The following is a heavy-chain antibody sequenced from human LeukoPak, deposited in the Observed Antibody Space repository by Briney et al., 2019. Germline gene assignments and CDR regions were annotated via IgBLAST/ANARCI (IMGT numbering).Heavy chain of an antibody. V-gene: IGHV3-74*01. D-gene: IGHD1-14*01. Sequence: GGSLRLSCAASGFTFSSYWMHWVRQAPGKGLVWVSRINTDGSSTSYADSVKGRFTISRDNSKNSLYLLMNSLRAEDTAVYYCAKDRPHPSAEPTNFDYWGQGTLVTVSS. CDR1: GFTFSSYW. CDR2: INTDGSST. J-gene: IGHJ4*02. CDR3: AKDRPHPSAEPTNFDY.